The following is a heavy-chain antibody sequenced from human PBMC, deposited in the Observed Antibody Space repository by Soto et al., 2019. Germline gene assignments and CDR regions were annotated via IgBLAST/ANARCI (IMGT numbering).Heavy chain of an antibody. CDR3: ARDHYDSSGYQSFDY. CDR1: GGSISSHSHY. J-gene: IGHJ4*02. CDR2: IYYSGST. V-gene: IGHV4-30-4*01. D-gene: IGHD3-22*01. Sequence: SETLSLTCSVSGGSISSHSHYWSWIRQPPGKGLEWIGYIYYSGSTYYNPSLKSRVTISVDTSKNQFSLKLSSATAADTAVYYCARDHYDSSGYQSFDYWGQGTLVTVSS.